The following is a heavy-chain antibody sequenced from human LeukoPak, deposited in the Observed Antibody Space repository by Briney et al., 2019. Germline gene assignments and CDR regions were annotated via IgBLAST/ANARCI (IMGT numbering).Heavy chain of an antibody. D-gene: IGHD3-3*01. V-gene: IGHV3-23*01. CDR2: ISGSGGST. Sequence: PGGSLRLSCAASGFTFSSYAMSWVRQAPGKGLEWVSAISGSGGSTYYADSVKGRSTISRDNSKNTLYLQMNSLRAEDTAVYYCAKASEIYYDFWSGYGNWGQGTLVTVSS. CDR1: GFTFSSYA. CDR3: AKASEIYYDFWSGYGN. J-gene: IGHJ4*02.